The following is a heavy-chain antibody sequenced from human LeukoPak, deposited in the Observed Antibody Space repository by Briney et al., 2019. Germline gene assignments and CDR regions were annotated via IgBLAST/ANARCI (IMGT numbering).Heavy chain of an antibody. V-gene: IGHV3-21*06. Sequence: GGPLRLSCKPSGFTFNTYGMNWPRRAQGKGLEWVSSIDSSGGYMFYADSVKGRFIISRDNAKDSLYLQMNSLRVEDTAVYYCLRGDRRDYWGQGTLVTVSS. CDR1: GFTFNTYG. CDR2: IDSSGGYM. J-gene: IGHJ4*02. CDR3: LRGDRRDY.